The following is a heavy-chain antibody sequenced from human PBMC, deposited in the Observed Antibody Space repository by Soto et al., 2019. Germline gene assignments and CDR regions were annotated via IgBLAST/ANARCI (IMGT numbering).Heavy chain of an antibody. Sequence: ASVKVSCKASGYTFTSYAITWVRQAPGQGLEWMGWISGYNGNTKYAQKLQGRVTMTTDTSTSTAYMEMSSLRSEDTAVYYCASEYSSSWYGFWGQGTLVT. CDR2: ISGYNGNT. V-gene: IGHV1-18*04. J-gene: IGHJ4*02. D-gene: IGHD6-13*01. CDR3: ASEYSSSWYGF. CDR1: GYTFTSYA.